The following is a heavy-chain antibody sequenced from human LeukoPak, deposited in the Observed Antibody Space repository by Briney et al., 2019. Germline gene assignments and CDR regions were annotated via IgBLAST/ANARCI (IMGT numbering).Heavy chain of an antibody. CDR3: ARDHYSRLDY. V-gene: IGHV4-59*01. D-gene: IGHD4-11*01. J-gene: IGHJ4*02. Sequence: SETLSLTCTVSGGSINSYYWSWIRHPPGKGLEWIGYIYHGWITHYNPPLKSRVTISVYTSKNQFSLKLSSVTAADTAVYYRARDHYSRLDYWGQGTVVIVSA. CDR1: GGSINSYY. CDR2: IYHGWIT.